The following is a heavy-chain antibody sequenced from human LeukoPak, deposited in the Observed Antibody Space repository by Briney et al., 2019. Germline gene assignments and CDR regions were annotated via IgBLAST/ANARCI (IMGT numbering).Heavy chain of an antibody. J-gene: IGHJ4*02. D-gene: IGHD3-22*01. Sequence: SATLSLTCTVSGGSISSYYWSWIRQPPGKGLEWIGYIYYSGSTNYNPSLRSRVTISVDTSKNQFSLKLSSVTAADTAVYYCARADYYDSSGYYYGGYYFDYWGQGTLVTVSS. V-gene: IGHV4-59*01. CDR3: ARADYYDSSGYYYGGYYFDY. CDR2: IYYSGST. CDR1: GGSISSYY.